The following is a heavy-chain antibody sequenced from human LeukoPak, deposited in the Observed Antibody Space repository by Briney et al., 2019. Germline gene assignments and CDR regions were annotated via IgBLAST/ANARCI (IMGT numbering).Heavy chain of an antibody. V-gene: IGHV1-24*01. D-gene: IGHD3-10*01. Sequence: ASVKVSCKVSGYTLTGLSMHWVRQAPGKGLEWMGGFDPEDGETIYAQKFQGRATMTEDTSTDTAYMELSSLRSEDTAVYYCATAPSYYGSGSAFDYWGQGTLVTVSS. CDR2: FDPEDGET. CDR3: ATAPSYYGSGSAFDY. J-gene: IGHJ4*02. CDR1: GYTLTGLS.